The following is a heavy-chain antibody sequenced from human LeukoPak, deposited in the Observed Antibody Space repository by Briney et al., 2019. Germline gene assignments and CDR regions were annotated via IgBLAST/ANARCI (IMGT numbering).Heavy chain of an antibody. Sequence: QAGGSLRLSCAASGFTFNNYAMNWVRQAPGKGLEWVSGITGNGATIRYADSVKGRFTISRDNSKNTLFLQMTSLRAEDTAVYYCAKDKVPDSSWEIDYWGQGTLVTVSS. D-gene: IGHD6-13*01. V-gene: IGHV3-23*01. CDR1: GFTFNNYA. CDR2: ITGNGATI. CDR3: AKDKVPDSSWEIDY. J-gene: IGHJ4*02.